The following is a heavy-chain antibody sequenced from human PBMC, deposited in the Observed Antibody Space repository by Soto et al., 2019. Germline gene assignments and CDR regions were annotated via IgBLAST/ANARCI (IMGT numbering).Heavy chain of an antibody. V-gene: IGHV4-59*08. D-gene: IGHD2-2*01. CDR2: MYYSGST. CDR3: ASARDCSSTNCYPYYFDY. Sequence: SETLSLTCTVSGGSISSYYWSWIRQPPGKGLECIGYMYYSGSTNYNPSLKSRVTISVDTSKNQFSLKLSSVTAADTAVYYCASARDCSSTNCYPYYFDYWGQGTLVTVSS. CDR1: GGSISSYY. J-gene: IGHJ4*02.